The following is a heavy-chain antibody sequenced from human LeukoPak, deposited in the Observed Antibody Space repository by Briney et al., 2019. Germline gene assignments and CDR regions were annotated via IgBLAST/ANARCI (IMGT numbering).Heavy chain of an antibody. D-gene: IGHD6-19*01. Sequence: PGGSLRLSCAAAGFTFSSYAMHWVRQAPGKGLEWVAVISYDGSNKYYADSVKGRFTISRDNSKNTLYLQMNSLRAEDTAVYYCARDRQGGWTFYGMDVWGQGTTVTVSS. CDR1: GFTFSSYA. CDR2: ISYDGSNK. J-gene: IGHJ6*02. V-gene: IGHV3-30*04. CDR3: ARDRQGGWTFYGMDV.